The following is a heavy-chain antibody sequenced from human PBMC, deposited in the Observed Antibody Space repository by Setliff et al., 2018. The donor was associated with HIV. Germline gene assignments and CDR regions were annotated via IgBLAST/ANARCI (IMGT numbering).Heavy chain of an antibody. J-gene: IGHJ4*02. D-gene: IGHD3-16*02. V-gene: IGHV4-39*07. CDR3: ARDYYDYVWGSYRLFDY. CDR2: IYYNGST. Sequence: SETLSLTCTASGGSISSSSYYWGWIRQPPGKGLEWIGSIYYNGSTYYNPSLKSRVTVSVDTSKNQFSLKLSSVTAADTAVYYCARDYYDYVWGSYRLFDYWGQGTLVTVSS. CDR1: GGSISSSSYY.